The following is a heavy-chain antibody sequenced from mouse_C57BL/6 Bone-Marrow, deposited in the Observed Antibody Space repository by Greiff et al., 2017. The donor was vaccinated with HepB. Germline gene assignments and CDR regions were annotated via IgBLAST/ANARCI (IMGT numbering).Heavy chain of an antibody. D-gene: IGHD2-1*01. Sequence: EVKLVESEGGLVQPGSSMKLSCTASGFTFSDYYMAWVRQVPEKGLEWVANINYDGSSTYYLDSLKSRFIISRDNAKNILYLQMSSLKSEDTATYYCARDPIYYGNYGGWYFDVWGTGTTVTVSS. CDR1: GFTFSDYY. V-gene: IGHV5-16*01. CDR2: INYDGSST. J-gene: IGHJ1*03. CDR3: ARDPIYYGNYGGWYFDV.